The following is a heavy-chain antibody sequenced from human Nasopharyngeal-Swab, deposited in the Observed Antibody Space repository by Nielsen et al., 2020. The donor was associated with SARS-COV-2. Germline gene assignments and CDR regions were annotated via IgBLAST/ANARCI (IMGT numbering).Heavy chain of an antibody. CDR2: ISYDGSNK. CDR3: AKDESGYYYDSSGYIDY. D-gene: IGHD3-22*01. V-gene: IGHV3-30*18. Sequence: GESLQISCAASGFTFSSYGMHWVRQAPGKGLEWVAVISYDGSNKYYADSVKGRFTISRDNSKNTLYLQMNSLRAEDTAVHYCAKDESGYYYDSSGYIDYWGQGTLVTVSS. CDR1: GFTFSSYG. J-gene: IGHJ4*02.